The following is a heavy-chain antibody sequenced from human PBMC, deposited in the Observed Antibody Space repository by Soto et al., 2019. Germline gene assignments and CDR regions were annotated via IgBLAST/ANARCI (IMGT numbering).Heavy chain of an antibody. CDR2: ISGSGGST. CDR3: AKDGSYYDILTGYFDY. Sequence: GGSLRLSCAASGFTFSSYAMSWVRQAPGKGLEWVSAISGSGGSTYYADSVKGRFTISRDNSKNTLYLQMNSLRAEDTAVYYCAKDGSYYDILTGYFDYWGQGTLVTVSS. V-gene: IGHV3-23*01. CDR1: GFTFSSYA. J-gene: IGHJ4*02. D-gene: IGHD3-9*01.